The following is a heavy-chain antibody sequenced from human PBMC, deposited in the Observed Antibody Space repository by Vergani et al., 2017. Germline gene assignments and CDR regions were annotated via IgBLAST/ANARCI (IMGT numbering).Heavy chain of an antibody. CDR2: SSAYNGNT. Sequence: QVQLVQSGAEVKKPGASVKVSCKASGYTFTSYGISWVRQAPGQGLEWMGWSSAYNGNTNYAQKTQGRVTMTTDTPTCTAYMELRSLRSDDTAVYYCHRVMYYYDSSGYYSGYYYYMDFWGKGTTVTVSS. CDR1: GYTFTSYG. V-gene: IGHV1-18*04. CDR3: HRVMYYYDSSGYYSGYYYYMDF. D-gene: IGHD3-22*01. J-gene: IGHJ6*03.